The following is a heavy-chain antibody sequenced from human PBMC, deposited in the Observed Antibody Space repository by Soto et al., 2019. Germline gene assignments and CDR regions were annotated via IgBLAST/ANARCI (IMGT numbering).Heavy chain of an antibody. CDR3: ARVPRDLWSGYPNAKWFDT. V-gene: IGHV1-18*01. J-gene: IGHJ5*02. D-gene: IGHD3-3*01. Sequence: QVQLVQSGAELKKPGASVKVSCKASGYTFNTSGFTWVRQAPGQGLEWMGWISAYSGHTRYTQQLQGRVTMTTDTSTSTAYMELRSLTSDDTAVYYCARVPRDLWSGYPNAKWFDTWGQGTLVTVSS. CDR1: GYTFNTSG. CDR2: ISAYSGHT.